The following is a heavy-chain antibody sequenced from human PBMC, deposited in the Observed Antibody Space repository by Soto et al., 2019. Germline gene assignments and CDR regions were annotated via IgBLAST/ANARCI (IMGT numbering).Heavy chain of an antibody. V-gene: IGHV4-59*01. J-gene: IGHJ6*01. CDR1: GGTMSRYY. CDR3: ARALYLMIHPQPCSTDV. D-gene: IGHD2-2*02. CDR2: IHYSGST. Sequence: SETLSVTCTGSGGTMSRYYWSWIRQSPGKGLEWIGYIHYSGSTKSNPSLKSRVTISVDTSRNQVSLKLSSVTAADSAVYFCARALYLMIHPQPCSTDV.